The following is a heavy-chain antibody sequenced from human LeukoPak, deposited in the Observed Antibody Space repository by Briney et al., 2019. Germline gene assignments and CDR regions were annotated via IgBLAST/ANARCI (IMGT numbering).Heavy chain of an antibody. D-gene: IGHD3-10*01. V-gene: IGHV3-48*03. CDR3: ARDHYYGSGSYPSYFDY. CDR2: ISSSGSTI. J-gene: IGHJ4*02. Sequence: PGGSLRLSCAASGFTFSSYEMNWVRQAPGKGLEWVSYISSSGSTIYYADSVKGRFTISRDHAKNSLYLQMNSLRAEDTAGYYCARDHYYGSGSYPSYFDYWGQGTLVTVSS. CDR1: GFTFSSYE.